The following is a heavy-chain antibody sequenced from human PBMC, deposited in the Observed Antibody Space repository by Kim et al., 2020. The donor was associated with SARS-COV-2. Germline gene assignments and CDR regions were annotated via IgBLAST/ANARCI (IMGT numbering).Heavy chain of an antibody. Sequence: SVKVSCKASGGTFSSYTISWVRQAPGQGLEWMGGIIPIFDTANYAQKFQGRVTITADRSTSTAHMELSSLRSEDTAVYYRARRRYLMATTEYFDYWGTGTLVTVSS. V-gene: IGHV1-69*06. CDR1: GGTFSSYT. CDR3: ARRRYLMATTEYFDY. J-gene: IGHJ4*02. D-gene: IGHD5-12*01. CDR2: IIPIFDTA.